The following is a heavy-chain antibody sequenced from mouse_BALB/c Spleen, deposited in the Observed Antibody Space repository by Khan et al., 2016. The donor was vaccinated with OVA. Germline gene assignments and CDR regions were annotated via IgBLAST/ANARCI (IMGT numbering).Heavy chain of an antibody. J-gene: IGHJ3*01. Sequence: IQLVQSGAELVRPGALVKLSCKASGFNIKNYYMHWVKQRPEQGLEWIGWIDPENGKTIYDPKFQGKASIMADTSSNTAYLQLSSLTSDDTAVYYCARDGYSPWFAYWGQGTLVTVSA. V-gene: IGHV14-1*02. CDR3: ARDGYSPWFAY. CDR2: IDPENGKT. CDR1: GFNIKNYY. D-gene: IGHD2-3*01.